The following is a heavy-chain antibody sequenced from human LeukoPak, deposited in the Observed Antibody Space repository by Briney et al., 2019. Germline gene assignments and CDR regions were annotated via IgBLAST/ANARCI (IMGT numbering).Heavy chain of an antibody. CDR1: GASIFSTTFY. V-gene: IGHV4-39*01. D-gene: IGHD1-26*01. J-gene: IGHJ4*02. CDR3: ARRSDSGSDDGEDYFDF. Sequence: SGTLSLACSVSGASIFSTTFYWGWIRQPPGKGLEWIGSMYYDGSTYYNPSLKSRVSISVDTSNNQFSLKLTSVTAADTAVYFCARRSDSGSDDGEDYFDFWGQGTLVTISS. CDR2: MYYDGST.